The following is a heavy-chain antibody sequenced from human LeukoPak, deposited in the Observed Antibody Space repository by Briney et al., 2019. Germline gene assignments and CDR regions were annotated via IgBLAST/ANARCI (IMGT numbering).Heavy chain of an antibody. V-gene: IGHV3-9*01. J-gene: IGHJ4*02. Sequence: PGGSLRLSCAASGFTFDDYAMHWVRQAPGKGLEWVSGISWNSGSIGYADSVKGRFTISRDNAKNSLYLQMNSLRAEDTALYYCAKDIFGGGYNYLDYWGQGTLVTVSS. D-gene: IGHD5-24*01. CDR1: GFTFDDYA. CDR2: ISWNSGSI. CDR3: AKDIFGGGYNYLDY.